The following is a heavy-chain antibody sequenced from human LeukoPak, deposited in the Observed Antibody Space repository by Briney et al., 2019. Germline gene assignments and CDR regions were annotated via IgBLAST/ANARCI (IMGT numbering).Heavy chain of an antibody. D-gene: IGHD3-10*01. J-gene: IGHJ4*02. CDR2: IFTSGST. Sequence: SETLSLTCTVSGGSITSYYWSWIRQPAGKGLEWIGRIFTSGSTNYNPSLKSRVTMSVDTSKNQFSLKLSSVTAADTAVYYCARDRWYYGSGSYGSFDYWGQGTLVTVSS. CDR3: ARDRWYYGSGSYGSFDY. CDR1: GGSITSYY. V-gene: IGHV4-4*07.